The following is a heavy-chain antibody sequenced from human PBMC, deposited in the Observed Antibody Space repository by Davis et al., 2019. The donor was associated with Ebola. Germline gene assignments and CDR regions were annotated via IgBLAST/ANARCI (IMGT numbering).Heavy chain of an antibody. CDR3: ARGYSSSWYTKGIVDV. J-gene: IGHJ6*02. CDR1: GFTFITYA. Sequence: ESLKISCAASGFTFITYAMTWVRQPPGKGLEWIGEINHSGSTNYNPSLKSRVTISVDTSKNQFSLKLSSVTAADTAVYYCARGYSSSWYTKGIVDVWGQGTTVTVSS. D-gene: IGHD6-13*01. CDR2: INHSGST. V-gene: IGHV4-34*01.